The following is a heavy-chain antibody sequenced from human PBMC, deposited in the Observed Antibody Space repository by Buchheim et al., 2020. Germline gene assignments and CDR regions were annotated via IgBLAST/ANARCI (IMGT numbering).Heavy chain of an antibody. CDR3: ARYIVGATAPPGGGKYYFDY. CDR1: GGSISSSSYY. J-gene: IGHJ4*02. CDR2: IYYSGST. V-gene: IGHV4-39*01. D-gene: IGHD1-26*01. Sequence: QLQLQESGPGLVKPSETLSLTCTVSGGSISSSSYYWGWIRQPPGKGLEWIGSIYYSGSTYYNPSLKSRVTISVDTSKNQFSLKLSSVTAADTAVYYCARYIVGATAPPGGGKYYFDYWGQGTL.